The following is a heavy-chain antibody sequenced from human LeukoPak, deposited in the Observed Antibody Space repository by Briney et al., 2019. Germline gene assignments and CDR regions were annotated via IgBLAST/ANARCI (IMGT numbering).Heavy chain of an antibody. J-gene: IGHJ6*02. CDR1: GNYW. D-gene: IGHD2-2*01. Sequence: GGSLRLSCAASGNYWMLWVRQAPGKGLMWVSLISTDGKSTRYAESVKGRFTISRDNAKNALYLQMDILRVEDTALYFCVRDYQFIQEVWGQGTTVTVSS. V-gene: IGHV3-74*01. CDR2: ISTDGKST. CDR3: VRDYQFIQEV.